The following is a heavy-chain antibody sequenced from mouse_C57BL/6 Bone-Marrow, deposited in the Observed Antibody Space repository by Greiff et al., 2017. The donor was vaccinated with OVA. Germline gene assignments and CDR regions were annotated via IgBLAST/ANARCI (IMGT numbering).Heavy chain of an antibody. CDR2: IDPSDSYT. V-gene: IGHV1-69*01. CDR3: ASSNWDVDY. CDR1: GYTFTSYW. D-gene: IGHD4-1*01. Sequence: VQLQQPGAELVMPGASVKLSCKASGYTFTSYWMHWVKQRPGQGLEWIGEIDPSDSYTNYNQKFKGKSTLTVDKSSSTAYMQLSSLTSEDSAVYYFASSNWDVDYWGQGTTLTVSS. J-gene: IGHJ2*01.